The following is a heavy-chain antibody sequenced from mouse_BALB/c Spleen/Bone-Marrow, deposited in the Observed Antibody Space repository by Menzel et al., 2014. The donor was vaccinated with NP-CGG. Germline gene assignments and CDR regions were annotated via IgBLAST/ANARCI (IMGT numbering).Heavy chain of an antibody. V-gene: IGHV1-69*01. D-gene: IGHD1-1*01. CDR2: IDTSDSYT. Sequence: QVQLQQSGAELVMPGASVKMSCKASGYAFTDYWMHWVKQRPGQGLEWIGAIDTSDSYTSYNQKFKGKATLTVDESSSTAYMQLSSLTSEDSAVYYSARDYYGRGWYFDVWGAGTTVTVSS. CDR3: ARDYYGRGWYFDV. J-gene: IGHJ1*01. CDR1: GYAFTDYW.